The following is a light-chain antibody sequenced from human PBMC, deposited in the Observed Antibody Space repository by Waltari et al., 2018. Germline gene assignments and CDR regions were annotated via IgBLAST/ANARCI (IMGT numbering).Light chain of an antibody. V-gene: IGKV1-17*01. CDR2: AAT. CDR1: QGIGNY. CDR3: LQHNSYPLT. J-gene: IGKJ4*01. Sequence: DIQMTQSPSSLSASLGDTVTITCRASQGIGNYLNWFQQKPGKAPKLLIYAATTLQSGVPSRFSGSGSGTEFTLTINSLQPEDFATYYCLQHNSYPLTFGGGTKVEIK.